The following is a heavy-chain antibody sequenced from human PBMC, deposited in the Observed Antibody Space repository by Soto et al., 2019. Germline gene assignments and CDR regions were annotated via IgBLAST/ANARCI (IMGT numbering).Heavy chain of an antibody. CDR2: IRWDSDNT. CDR1: GFTFGDYA. J-gene: IGHJ3*02. Sequence: EVQLVESGGGLVQPGRSLRLACTASGFTFGDYAMHWVRQAPGKGLEWVSGIRWDSDNTGSAASVKDRFIISRDNAKNSLYRQMNSLSHADTAFYYCARNMKFGSSSGGPSDAFDIWGPGTQVTVSS. D-gene: IGHD3-22*01. CDR3: ARNMKFGSSSGGPSDAFDI. V-gene: IGHV3-9*01.